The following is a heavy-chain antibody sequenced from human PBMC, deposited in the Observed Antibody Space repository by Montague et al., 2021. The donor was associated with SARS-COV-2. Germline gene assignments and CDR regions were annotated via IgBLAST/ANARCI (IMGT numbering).Heavy chain of an antibody. V-gene: IGHV4-4*07. J-gene: IGHJ6*02. CDR2: LYTSGST. D-gene: IGHD6-19*01. CDR3: ARESGYSSGWRYYYVMDV. CDR1: GGSISNYY. Sequence: SETRSLTCTVSGGSISNYYWTWIRQPAGKGLKWIGRLYTSGSTTXXPSXXXRVTMSVDTSKNQFSLNVTSATAADTAIYYCARESGYSSGWRYYYVMDVWGQGTTVTVS.